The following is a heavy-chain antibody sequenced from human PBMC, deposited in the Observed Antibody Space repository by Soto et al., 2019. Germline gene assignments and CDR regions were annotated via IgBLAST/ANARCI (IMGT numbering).Heavy chain of an antibody. CDR3: AKDFDSSSWYVSPYFDY. CDR2: ISGSGAST. J-gene: IGHJ4*02. CDR1: GFTFSSYA. D-gene: IGHD6-13*01. V-gene: IGHV3-23*01. Sequence: EVQLLESGGGLVQPGGSLRLSCAASGFTFSSYAMTWVRQAPGKGLEWVSGISGSGASTYYANSVKGRFTVSRDNSMNPLYLQMNSLRAEDTAVYFCAKDFDSSSWYVSPYFDYWGQGTLVTVSS.